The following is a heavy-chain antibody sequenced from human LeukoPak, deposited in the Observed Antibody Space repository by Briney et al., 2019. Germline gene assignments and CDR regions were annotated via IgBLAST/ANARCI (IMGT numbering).Heavy chain of an antibody. J-gene: IGHJ4*02. D-gene: IGHD3-10*01. CDR1: GYTFTGYY. CDR2: INPNSGGT. V-gene: IGHV1-2*04. CDR3: ARGPDVLLWFGESYGDFDY. Sequence: ASVKVSRKASGYTFTGYYMHWVRQAPGQGLEWMGWINPNSGGTNYAQKFQGWVTMTRDTSISTAYMELSRLRSDDTAVYYCARGPDVLLWFGESYGDFDYWGQGTLVTVSS.